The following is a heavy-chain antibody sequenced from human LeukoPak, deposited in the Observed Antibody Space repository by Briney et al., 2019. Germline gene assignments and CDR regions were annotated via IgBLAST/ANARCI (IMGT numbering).Heavy chain of an antibody. CDR3: ARGYYCDF. V-gene: IGHV6-1*01. J-gene: IGHJ4*02. CDR1: GDSVSNYTTA. CDR2: TYYRSKWYN. Sequence: SQTLSLTCAISGDSVSNYTTAWNWIRQSPSRGLEWLGRTYYRSKWYNEYAVSVKSRITIDPDTSKNQFSLQLSSVTPEDTAVYYCARGYYCDFWGQGTLVTVSS.